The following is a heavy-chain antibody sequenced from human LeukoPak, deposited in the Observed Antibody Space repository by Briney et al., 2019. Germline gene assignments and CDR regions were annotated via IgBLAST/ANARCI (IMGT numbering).Heavy chain of an antibody. CDR1: GDSISSSSYY. Sequence: SETLSLTCSVSGDSISSSSYYWGWIRQPPGKGLEWIGTIFYSGTTYYNPTLKSRVTISVDTSKNQFSLKLSSVTAADTAVYYCTRDYYYYYMDVWGKGTTVTISS. J-gene: IGHJ6*03. CDR3: TRDYYYYYMDV. CDR2: IFYSGTT. V-gene: IGHV4-39*01.